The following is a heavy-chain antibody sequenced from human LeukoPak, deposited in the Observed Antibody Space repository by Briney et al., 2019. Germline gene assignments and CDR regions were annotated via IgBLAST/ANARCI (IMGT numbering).Heavy chain of an antibody. V-gene: IGHV3-23*01. CDR3: AKRPGIVGARGYFDY. J-gene: IGHJ4*02. D-gene: IGHD1-26*01. CDR1: GFTFSTYA. CDR2: ISGSGDST. Sequence: GGSLRLSCAVSGFTFSTYAMSWVRQAPGKGLEWVSVISGSGDSTYYADSVKGRFNNSRDNSKNTLYLQMNSLRAEDTAVYYCAKRPGIVGARGYFDYWGQGTLVTVSS.